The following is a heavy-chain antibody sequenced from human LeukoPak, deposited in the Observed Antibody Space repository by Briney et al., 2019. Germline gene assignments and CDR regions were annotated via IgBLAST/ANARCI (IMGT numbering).Heavy chain of an antibody. CDR1: GGSIGSSSYH. CDR3: ARSIYTTSSHPYFFDY. J-gene: IGHJ4*02. V-gene: IGHV4-39*01. Sequence: PSETLSLTCTVSGGSIGSSSYHWGWIRQPPGKGLEWIANIYFSGSTYHNPSLKSRVTISLDTPKNQFSLKLSSVTATDTAVYYCARSIYTTSSHPYFFDYWGQGTLVTVSS. D-gene: IGHD6-6*01. CDR2: IYFSGST.